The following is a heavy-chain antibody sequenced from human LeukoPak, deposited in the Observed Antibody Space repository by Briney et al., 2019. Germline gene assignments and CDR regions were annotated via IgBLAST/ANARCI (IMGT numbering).Heavy chain of an antibody. CDR3: ARFSPGNYGDYQFDY. Sequence: GGSLRLSCAASGFTFSGYWMSWVRQAPGKGLEWVANIKQDGSEKYYVDSVKGRFTISRDNAKNSLYLQMNSLRAEDTAVYYCARFSPGNYGDYQFDYWGQGTLVTVSS. CDR1: GFTFSGYW. D-gene: IGHD4-17*01. J-gene: IGHJ4*02. V-gene: IGHV3-7*01. CDR2: IKQDGSEK.